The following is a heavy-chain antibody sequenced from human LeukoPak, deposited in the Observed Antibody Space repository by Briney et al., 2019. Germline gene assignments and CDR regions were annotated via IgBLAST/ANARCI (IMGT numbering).Heavy chain of an antibody. CDR1: GGSISSYY. J-gene: IGHJ6*03. CDR2: IYTSGST. V-gene: IGHV4-4*07. Sequence: SETLSLTCTVSGGSISSYYWSWIRQPAGKGLEWIGRIYTSGSTNYNPSLKSRVTMSVDTSKNQFSLKLSSVTAADTAVYYCARDFWSGYIYYMDVWGKGTTVTDSS. CDR3: ARDFWSGYIYYMDV. D-gene: IGHD3-3*01.